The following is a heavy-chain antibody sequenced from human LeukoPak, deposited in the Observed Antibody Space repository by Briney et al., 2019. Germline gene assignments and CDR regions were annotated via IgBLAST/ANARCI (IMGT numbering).Heavy chain of an antibody. CDR1: GHSTTRGYY. V-gene: IGHV4-38-2*01. D-gene: IGHD3-10*02. CDR3: ARVLSVPCLLDS. J-gene: IGHJ4*02. CDR2: FFQSHKS. Sequence: PSETLSLTCAISGHSTTRGYYWAWFRQSPGKGLEWIATFFQSHKSFYNASLESRVTMSLDTSKSQFSLNLTSVTAADTAVYYCARVLSVPCLLDSWGRGTQVTVSS.